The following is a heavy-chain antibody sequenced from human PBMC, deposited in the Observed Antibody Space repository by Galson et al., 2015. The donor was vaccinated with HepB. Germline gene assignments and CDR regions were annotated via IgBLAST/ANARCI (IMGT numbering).Heavy chain of an antibody. CDR1: GFTFSNAW. D-gene: IGHD2-15*01. CDR3: RYCSGGSCYSYYYYYYGMDV. CDR2: IKSKTDGGTT. V-gene: IGHV3-15*01. Sequence: SLRLSCAASGFTFSNAWMSWVRQAPGKGLEWVGRIKSKTDGGTTDYAAPVKGRFTNSRDDSKNTLYLQMNSLKTEDTAVYYCRYCSGGSCYSYYYYYYGMDVWGQGTTVTVAS. J-gene: IGHJ6*02.